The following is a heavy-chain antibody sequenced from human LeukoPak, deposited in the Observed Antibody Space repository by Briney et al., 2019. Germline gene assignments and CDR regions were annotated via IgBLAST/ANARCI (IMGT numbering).Heavy chain of an antibody. D-gene: IGHD3-3*01. CDR1: GGTFSSYA. CDR3: ARDFTYYDFWSGYKLDY. Sequence: GSSVKVSCKASGGTFSSYAISWVRQAPGQGLEWMGRIIPILGIANYAQKFQGSVTITADKSTSTAYMELSSLRSEDTAVYYCARDFTYYDFWSGYKLDYWGQGTLVTVSS. V-gene: IGHV1-69*04. J-gene: IGHJ4*02. CDR2: IIPILGIA.